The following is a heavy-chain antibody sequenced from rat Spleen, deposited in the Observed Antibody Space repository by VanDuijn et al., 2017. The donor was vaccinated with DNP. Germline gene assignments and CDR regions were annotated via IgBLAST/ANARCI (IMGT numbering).Heavy chain of an antibody. CDR3: TSNPHVRTTAPSVWDPPYSESYY. V-gene: IGHV5-19*01. Sequence: EVQLVESGGGLVQPGRSLRLSCVASGFTFSNYGMHWIRQAPTKGLEWVASISPSGDNTYYSDSVKGRFSISRDNAKSTLYLQLNSLRSEDTATYYCTSNPHVRTTAPSVWDPPYSESYYW. J-gene: IGHJ2*01. CDR1: GFTFSNYG. CDR2: ISPSGDNT. D-gene: IGHD1-11*01.